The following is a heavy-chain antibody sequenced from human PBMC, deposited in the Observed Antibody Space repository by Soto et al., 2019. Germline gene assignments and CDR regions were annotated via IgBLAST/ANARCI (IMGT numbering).Heavy chain of an antibody. V-gene: IGHV3-15*01. D-gene: IGHD2-2*01. Sequence: GGSLRLSCAASGFTFSNAWMSWVRQAPGKGLEWVGRIKSKTDGGTTDYAAPVKGRFTISRDDSKNTLYLQMNSLKTEDTAVYYCTTGPLYQVPFDYWGQGTLVTVSS. CDR2: IKSKTDGGTT. J-gene: IGHJ4*02. CDR3: TTGPLYQVPFDY. CDR1: GFTFSNAW.